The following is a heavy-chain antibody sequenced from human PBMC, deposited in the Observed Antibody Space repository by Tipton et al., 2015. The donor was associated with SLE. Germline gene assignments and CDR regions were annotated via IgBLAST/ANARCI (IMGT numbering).Heavy chain of an antibody. CDR3: AKGRSSVFGLVFSAMDV. CDR1: GFSFNTST. D-gene: IGHD3/OR15-3a*01. Sequence: SLRLSCTASGFSFNTSTMTWVRQAPGKGLEWVSGISASIISTNYADSVKGRFTISRDNSKNTLYLQMNSLGAEDTALYYCAKGRSSVFGLVFSAMDVWGLGTTVIISS. V-gene: IGHV3-23*01. J-gene: IGHJ6*02. CDR2: ISASIIST.